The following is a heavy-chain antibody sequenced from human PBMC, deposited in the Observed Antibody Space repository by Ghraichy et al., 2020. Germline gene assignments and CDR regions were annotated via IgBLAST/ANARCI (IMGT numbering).Heavy chain of an antibody. CDR3: ARVEFIYYGMDV. D-gene: IGHD3-10*01. CDR2: IYYSGST. Sequence: SETLSLTCTVSGGSISSYYWSWIRQPPGKGLEWIGYIYYSGSTNYNPSLKSRVTISVDTSKNQFSLKLSSVTAADTAVYYCARVEFIYYGMDVWGQGTTVTVSS. J-gene: IGHJ6*02. CDR1: GGSISSYY. V-gene: IGHV4-59*01.